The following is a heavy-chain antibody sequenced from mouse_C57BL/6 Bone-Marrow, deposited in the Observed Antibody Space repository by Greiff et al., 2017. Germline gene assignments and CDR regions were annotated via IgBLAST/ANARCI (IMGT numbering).Heavy chain of an antibody. V-gene: IGHV5-4*03. D-gene: IGHD4-1*01. Sequence: EVKLMESGGGLVKPGGSLKLSCAASGFTFSSYAMSWVRQTPEKRLEWVATISDGGSYTYYPDNVKGRFTISRDNAKNNLYLQMSHLKSEDTAMYYCASQVWTGTFAYWGQGTLVTVSA. CDR2: ISDGGSYT. J-gene: IGHJ3*01. CDR3: ASQVWTGTFAY. CDR1: GFTFSSYA.